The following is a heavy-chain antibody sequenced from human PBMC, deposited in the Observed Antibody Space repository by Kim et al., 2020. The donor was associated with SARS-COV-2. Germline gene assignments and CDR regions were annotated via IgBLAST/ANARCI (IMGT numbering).Heavy chain of an antibody. D-gene: IGHD3-22*01. CDR3: AREGYSSGYYYWLY. CDR1: GGSISSSSYY. Sequence: SETLSLTCTVSGGSISSSSYYWGWIRQPPGKGLEWIGSIYYSGSTYYNPSLKSRVTISVDTSKNQFSLKLSSVTAADTAVYYCAREGYSSGYYYWLYWGQGTLVPSPQ. V-gene: IGHV4-39*02. CDR2: IYYSGST. J-gene: IGHJ4*02.